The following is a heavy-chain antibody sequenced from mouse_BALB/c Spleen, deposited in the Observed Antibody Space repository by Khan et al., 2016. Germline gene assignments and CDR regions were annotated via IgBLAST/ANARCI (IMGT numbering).Heavy chain of an antibody. CDR3: ARDRGYGSPFAY. J-gene: IGHJ3*01. CDR1: GFTFSSYA. V-gene: IGHV5-9-4*01. D-gene: IGHD1-1*01. CDR2: ISSGGSYT. Sequence: EVELVESGGGLVKPGGSLKLSCAASGFTFSSYAMPWVRQSPEKRLEWVAEISSGGSYTYYPDTVTGRFTISRDNAKNTQYLGMSSLRSEDTARYYCARDRGYGSPFAYWGQGTLVTVSA.